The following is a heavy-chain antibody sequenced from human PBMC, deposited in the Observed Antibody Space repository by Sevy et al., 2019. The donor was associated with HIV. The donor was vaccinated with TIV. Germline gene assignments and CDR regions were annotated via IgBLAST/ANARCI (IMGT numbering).Heavy chain of an antibody. CDR2: VYYTGGT. CDR1: GGSINSDH. V-gene: IGHV4-59*08. J-gene: IGHJ3*02. Sequence: SETLSLTCTVSGGSINSDHWNWIRQPPGKGLEWIGYVYYTGGTNYNPSPKNRVTISVDRTKNQFSLKLTSVTAADTAVYDCARRNDFDIWGQGTMVTVSS. CDR3: ARRNDFDI.